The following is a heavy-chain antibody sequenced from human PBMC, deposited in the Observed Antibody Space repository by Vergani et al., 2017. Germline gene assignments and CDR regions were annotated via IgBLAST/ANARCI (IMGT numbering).Heavy chain of an antibody. J-gene: IGHJ3*02. CDR3: ATYRDYTPTAFDAFDI. V-gene: IGHV5-51*01. CDR2: IYPGDSDT. Sequence: EVQLVQSGAEVKKPGESLKISCKGSGYSFTSYWIGWVRQMPGKGLEWMGIIYPGDSDTRYSPSFQGQVTISADKSISTAYLQWSSLKASDTAMYYCATYRDYTPTAFDAFDIWGQGTMVTVSS. CDR1: GYSFTSYW. D-gene: IGHD3-16*01.